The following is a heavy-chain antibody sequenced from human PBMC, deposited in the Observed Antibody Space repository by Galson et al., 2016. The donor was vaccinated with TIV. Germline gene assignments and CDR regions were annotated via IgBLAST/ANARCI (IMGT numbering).Heavy chain of an antibody. V-gene: IGHV3-7*03. CDR2: INQDGTQR. J-gene: IGHJ4*02. CDR1: GFTFSDYW. CDR3: ARDRIGGLDY. D-gene: IGHD3-10*01. Sequence: SLRLSCAASGFTFSDYWMLWVRHAPGKGLEWVANINQDGTQRYHLDSVRGRFTISRDNARNSVYLQMNSLRAEDTAVYYCARDRIGGLDYWGQGTLVTVSS.